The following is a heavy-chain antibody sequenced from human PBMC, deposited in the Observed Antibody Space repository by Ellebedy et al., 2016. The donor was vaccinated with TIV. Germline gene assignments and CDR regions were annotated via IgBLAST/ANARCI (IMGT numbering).Heavy chain of an antibody. CDR3: AKPPEQWLIHTGLDS. V-gene: IGHV3-7*03. CDR1: GFTLSDYN. CDR2: IKQDGSEK. D-gene: IGHD6-19*01. J-gene: IGHJ4*02. Sequence: GESLKISCAASGFTLSDYNMHWVRQASGKGLEWVANIKQDGSEKCYVDSVKGGFTISRDNSKNTLYLQMNSLRAEDMAIYYCAKPPEQWLIHTGLDSWGQGTLVTVAS.